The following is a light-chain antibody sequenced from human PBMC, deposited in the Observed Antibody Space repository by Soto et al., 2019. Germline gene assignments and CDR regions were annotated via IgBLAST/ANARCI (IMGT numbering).Light chain of an antibody. CDR2: DAS. Sequence: EIVLTQSPVTLSLSPGERATLSCRASQSVGSYFAWYQQKPGQAPRLLIYDASNRATGIPARFSGSGSGTDFTLTISSLEPEDFAVYDCQQRSDWPSTFGGGTKVEIK. V-gene: IGKV3-11*01. CDR3: QQRSDWPST. J-gene: IGKJ4*01. CDR1: QSVGSY.